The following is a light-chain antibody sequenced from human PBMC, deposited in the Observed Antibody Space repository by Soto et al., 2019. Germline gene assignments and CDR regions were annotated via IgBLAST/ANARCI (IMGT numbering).Light chain of an antibody. CDR2: RND. Sequence: QSVLPQPPSASGTPGQRVTISCSTSNSRSGSNYVYWYQQLPGTAPKLLIYRNDQRPSGVPDRFSGSKSGISASLAISGLRSEDEADYYCAKWDDSLRVYVFGTGTKLTVL. CDR1: NSRSGSNY. CDR3: AKWDDSLRVYV. V-gene: IGLV1-47*01. J-gene: IGLJ1*01.